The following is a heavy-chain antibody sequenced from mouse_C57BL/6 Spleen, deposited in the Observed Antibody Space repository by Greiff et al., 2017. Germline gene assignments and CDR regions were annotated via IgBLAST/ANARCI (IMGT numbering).Heavy chain of an antibody. CDR2: IYPGDGDT. D-gene: IGHD2-3*01. V-gene: IGHV1-80*01. J-gene: IGHJ4*01. Sequence: VKLMESGAELVKPGASVKISCKASGYAFSSYWMNWVKQRPGKGLEWIGQIYPGDGDTNYNGKFKGKATLTADKSSSTAYMQLSSLTSEDSAVYFCARPDGYYVHYYAMDYWGQGTSVTVSS. CDR3: ARPDGYYVHYYAMDY. CDR1: GYAFSSYW.